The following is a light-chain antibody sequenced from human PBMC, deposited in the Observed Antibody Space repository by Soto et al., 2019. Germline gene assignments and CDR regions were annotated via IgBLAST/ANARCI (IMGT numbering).Light chain of an antibody. V-gene: IGLV1-40*01. J-gene: IGLJ3*02. Sequence: QSVLTQPPSVSGAPGQRVTISCSGSSSNIGAGFDVHWYQQLPGTAPKLLIHGTNNRPAGGPDRFSGSKSGTSASLAITGLQAEDEAEYDCQSYDNSLNARVFGGGTKLTVL. CDR3: QSYDNSLNARV. CDR1: SSNIGAGFD. CDR2: GTN.